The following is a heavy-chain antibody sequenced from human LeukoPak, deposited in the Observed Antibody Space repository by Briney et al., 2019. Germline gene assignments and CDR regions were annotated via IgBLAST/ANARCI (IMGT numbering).Heavy chain of an antibody. J-gene: IGHJ4*02. CDR2: ISRNGGSI. CDR3: AKDIGVARTWAFDY. D-gene: IGHD5-12*01. V-gene: IGHV3-9*01. Sequence: GRSLRLSCAASGLTFDDHAMHWVRQTPGKGLEWVSGISRNGGSIDYADSVRGRFTISRDNAKNSLYLQMNSLRAEDTALYYCAKDIGVARTWAFDYWGQGTLVTVSS. CDR1: GLTFDDHA.